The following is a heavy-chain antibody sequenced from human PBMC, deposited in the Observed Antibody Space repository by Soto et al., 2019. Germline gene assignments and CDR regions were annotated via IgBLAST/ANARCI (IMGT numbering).Heavy chain of an antibody. CDR1: GYSLTELS. D-gene: IGHD6-13*01. CDR2: FDPEDGET. V-gene: IGHV1-24*01. CDR3: AKEDYSSNWSFDY. Sequence: ASVKVSCKVSGYSLTELSMHWVRQAPGKGLEWMGGFDPEDGETIYAQKFQGRVTMSEDTSTETAYMELSSPRSEDTAVYYCAKEDYSSNWSFDYWGQGTLVTVSS. J-gene: IGHJ4*02.